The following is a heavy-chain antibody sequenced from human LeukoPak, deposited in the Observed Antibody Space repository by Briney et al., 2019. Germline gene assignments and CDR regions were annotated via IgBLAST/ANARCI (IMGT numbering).Heavy chain of an antibody. J-gene: IGHJ6*02. CDR1: GFTVSSNY. CDR3: ARGTQDYYDSSGYLGY. CDR2: IYSGGST. D-gene: IGHD3-22*01. V-gene: IGHV3-66*01. Sequence: GGSLRLSCAASGFTVSSNYMSWVRQAPGKGLEWVSVIYSGGSTYYADSVKGRFTISRDNSKNTLYLQMNSLRAEDTAVYYCARGTQDYYDSSGYLGYWGQGTTVTVSS.